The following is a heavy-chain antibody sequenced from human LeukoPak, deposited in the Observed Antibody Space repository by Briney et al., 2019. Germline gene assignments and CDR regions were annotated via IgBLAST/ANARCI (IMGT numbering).Heavy chain of an antibody. V-gene: IGHV1-2*02. CDR3: AKSSGWYSLQNWFDP. Sequence: GSSVKVSCKASGGTFSSYAISWVRQAPGQGLEWMGWINPDSGGTNYAEKFQGRVTMTRDTSISTAYMELSRLRSDDTAVYYCAKSSGWYSLQNWFDPWGQGTRVTVSS. CDR2: INPDSGGT. D-gene: IGHD6-19*01. J-gene: IGHJ5*02. CDR1: GGTFSSYA.